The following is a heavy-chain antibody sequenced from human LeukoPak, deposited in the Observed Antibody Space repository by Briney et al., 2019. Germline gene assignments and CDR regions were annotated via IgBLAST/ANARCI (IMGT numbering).Heavy chain of an antibody. D-gene: IGHD3-10*01. V-gene: IGHV3-30*02. CDR3: AKGELRVYYYMDV. CDR1: GFTFSSYG. Sequence: GGSLRVSCAASGFTFSSYGMHWVRQAPGKGLEWVAFIRYDGSNRYYADSVKGRFTISRDNSKNTLYLQMNSLRAEDTAVYYCAKGELRVYYYMDVWGKGTTVTVS. CDR2: IRYDGSNR. J-gene: IGHJ6*03.